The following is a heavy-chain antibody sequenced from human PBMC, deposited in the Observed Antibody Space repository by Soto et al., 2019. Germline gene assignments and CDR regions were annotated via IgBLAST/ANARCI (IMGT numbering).Heavy chain of an antibody. CDR2: ISSSGSTI. CDR3: ARGAYVLWFGELFAH. J-gene: IGHJ5*02. Sequence: PGGSLRLSCTASGFDFVDYYMSWMRQAPGKGLEWVSYISSSGSTIYYADSVKGRFTISRDNAKNSLYLQMNSLRAEDTAVYYCARGAYVLWFGELFAHWGQGTLVTVSS. V-gene: IGHV3-11*01. D-gene: IGHD3-10*01. CDR1: GFDFVDYY.